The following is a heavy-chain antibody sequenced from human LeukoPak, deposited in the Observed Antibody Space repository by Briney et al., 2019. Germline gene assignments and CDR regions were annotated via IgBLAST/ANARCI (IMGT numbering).Heavy chain of an antibody. Sequence: KTSGTLSLTCTLSGGSISSGDSYWSWIRQPPGKGLEWIGYIYYSGSTYYNPSLKSRVTISVDTSKNQFSLKLSPLTAADTAVYYCARGPEDDSNGYYAGYYFDYWGQGTLVTVSS. D-gene: IGHD3-22*01. CDR1: GGSISSGDSY. J-gene: IGHJ4*02. CDR2: IYYSGST. CDR3: ARGPEDDSNGYYAGYYFDY. V-gene: IGHV4-30-4*01.